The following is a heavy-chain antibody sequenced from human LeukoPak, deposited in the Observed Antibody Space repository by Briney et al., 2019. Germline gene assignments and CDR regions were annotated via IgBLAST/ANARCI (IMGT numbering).Heavy chain of an antibody. CDR3: ARLSIQLWPGFDY. V-gene: IGHV1-2*02. CDR1: GYTFTGYY. J-gene: IGHJ4*02. D-gene: IGHD5-18*01. CDR2: INPNSGGT. Sequence: GASVKVSCKASGYTFTGYYMHWVRQAPGQGLEWMGWINPNSGGTNYAQKFQGRVTITRDTSASTAYMELSSLRSEDTAVYYCARLSIQLWPGFDYWGQGTLVTVSS.